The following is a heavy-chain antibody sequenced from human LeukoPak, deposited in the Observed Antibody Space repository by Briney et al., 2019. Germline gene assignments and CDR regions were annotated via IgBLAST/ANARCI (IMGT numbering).Heavy chain of an antibody. Sequence: GGSLRLSCAASGFTFSSYWMHWVRQAPGKGLVWVSHINTDGSSTNYADSVKGRFTISRDNAKNTLYLQMNSLRAEDTAVYYCARGPLYDILTGYSGPDDYWGQGTLVTVSS. J-gene: IGHJ4*02. V-gene: IGHV3-74*01. CDR2: INTDGSST. CDR3: ARGPLYDILTGYSGPDDY. CDR1: GFTFSSYW. D-gene: IGHD3-9*01.